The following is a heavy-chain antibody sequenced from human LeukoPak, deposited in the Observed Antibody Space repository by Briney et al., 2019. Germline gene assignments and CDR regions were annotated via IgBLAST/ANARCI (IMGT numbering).Heavy chain of an antibody. CDR2: ISSSSSYI. Sequence: GGSRRLSCAASGFTFSSYSMNWVRQAPGKGREWVSSISSSSSYIYYADSVKGRFTISRDNAKNSLYLQMNSLRAEDTAVYYCARARPGVAGFFDCWGQGTLVTVSS. CDR3: ARARPGVAGFFDC. D-gene: IGHD1-14*01. J-gene: IGHJ4*02. V-gene: IGHV3-21*01. CDR1: GFTFSSYS.